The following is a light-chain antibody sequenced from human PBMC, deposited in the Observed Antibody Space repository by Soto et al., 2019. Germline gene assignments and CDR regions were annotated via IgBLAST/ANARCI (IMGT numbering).Light chain of an antibody. V-gene: IGKV3-15*01. CDR3: QQYNNLPPT. CDR2: SAS. CDR1: ERVSTN. Sequence: DIVMTQSPLTLSVSPGESATLSCRASERVSTNLAWYQQTPGQAPRLLIYSASRRPTDIPVRFSGSGSGAEFTLTISSPQSEDFAIYYCQQYNNLPPTFGQGTKVEVK. J-gene: IGKJ1*01.